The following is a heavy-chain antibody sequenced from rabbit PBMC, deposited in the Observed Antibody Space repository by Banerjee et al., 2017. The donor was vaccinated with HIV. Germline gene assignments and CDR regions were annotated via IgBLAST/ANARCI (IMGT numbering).Heavy chain of an antibody. CDR3: ARDGGYGDYGYASNL. D-gene: IGHD6-1*01. V-gene: IGHV1S45*01. CDR1: GIDFSRYYY. J-gene: IGHJ6*01. CDR2: IVTGSGTT. Sequence: QEQLKESGGGLVQPGGSLKLTCTASGIDFSRYYYMCWVRQAPGKGLEWIGCIVTGSGTTYYASWAKGRFTISKTSSTTVTLQMTSLTVADTATYFCARDGGYGDYGYASNLWGPGTLVTVS.